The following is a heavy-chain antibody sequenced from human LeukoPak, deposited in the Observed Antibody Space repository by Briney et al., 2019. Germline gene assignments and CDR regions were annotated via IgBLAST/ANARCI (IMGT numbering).Heavy chain of an antibody. CDR3: ARGSTRPNWFDP. D-gene: IGHD2-2*01. CDR2: INHSGIT. V-gene: IGHV4-34*01. CDR1: GGSFSGYY. J-gene: IGHJ5*02. Sequence: PSETLSLTWAVYGGSFSGYYWSWIRQPPGKGLDWIGEINHSGITNYNPSLKSRVTISVATSKNQFSLKLSSVTAADTAVYYCARGSTRPNWFDPWGQGTLVTVSS.